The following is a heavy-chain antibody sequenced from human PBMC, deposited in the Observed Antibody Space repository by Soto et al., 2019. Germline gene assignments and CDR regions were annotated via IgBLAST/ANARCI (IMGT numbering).Heavy chain of an antibody. Sequence: EVQLVESGGGLVKPGGSLGLSCAAAGFTFSDYSMNWVRQAPGKGLEWVSSITSRSSYKKYADSLEDRSTISRDNVKNSLYLQMDGLRADDTAVYYCVRRGGVGDGAFDVWGQGTMVTVSS. J-gene: IGHJ3*01. CDR1: GFTFSDYS. V-gene: IGHV3-21*01. CDR2: ITSRSSYK. CDR3: VRRGGVGDGAFDV. D-gene: IGHD3-10*01.